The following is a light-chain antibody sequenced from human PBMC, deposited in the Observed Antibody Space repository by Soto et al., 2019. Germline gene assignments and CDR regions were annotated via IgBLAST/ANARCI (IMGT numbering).Light chain of an antibody. V-gene: IGKV4-1*01. Sequence: DTVMTQSPDSLALSLGERATINCKSSQSLLSRSDNRNYLAWFQQKPGQLLKLLIRWASTREFGVPDRFGASGSGTDFTLTISSLQAEDVAVYYCQTYYRVPLTFGGGTKVELK. CDR3: QTYYRVPLT. CDR2: WAS. J-gene: IGKJ4*01. CDR1: QSLLSRSDNRNY.